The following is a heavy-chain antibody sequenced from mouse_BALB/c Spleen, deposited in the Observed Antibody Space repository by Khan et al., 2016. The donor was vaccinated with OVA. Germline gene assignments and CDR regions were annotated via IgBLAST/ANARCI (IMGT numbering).Heavy chain of an antibody. CDR3: ASGYGYGWYFDV. CDR1: GYTFTTAG. CDR2: INTHSGVP. Sequence: QMQLEESGPELKKPGETVRISCKASGYTFTTAGMQWVQKMPGKGLKWIGWINTHSGVPKYAEDFKGRFAFSLETSASTVYLQITNLKNEDTATYFCASGYGYGWYFDVWGAGTTVTVSS. D-gene: IGHD2-2*01. J-gene: IGHJ1*01. V-gene: IGHV9-4*02.